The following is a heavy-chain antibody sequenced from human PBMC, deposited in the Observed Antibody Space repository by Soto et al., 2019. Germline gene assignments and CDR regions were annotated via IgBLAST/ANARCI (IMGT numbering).Heavy chain of an antibody. Sequence: PGEALKISCKGSGYSFTSYWIGWVRQMPGKGLEWMGIIYPGDSDTRYSPSFQGQVTISADKSISTAYLQWSSLKASDTAMYYCARRYSSSSSISYYYYMDVWGKGTTVTVSS. CDR2: IYPGDSDT. D-gene: IGHD6-6*01. J-gene: IGHJ6*03. CDR1: GYSFTSYW. V-gene: IGHV5-51*01. CDR3: ARRYSSSSSISYYYYMDV.